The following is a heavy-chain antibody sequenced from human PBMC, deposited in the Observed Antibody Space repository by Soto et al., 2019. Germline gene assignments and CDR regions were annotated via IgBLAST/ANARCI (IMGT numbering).Heavy chain of an antibody. Sequence: GGSLRLSCAASGFTFSSYAMHWFRQAPGKGLEWVAVISYDGSNKYYADSVKGRFTISRDNSKNTLYLQMNSLRAEDTAVYYCASLRYYYDSSGGDYWGQGTLVTVS. J-gene: IGHJ4*02. V-gene: IGHV3-30-3*01. D-gene: IGHD3-22*01. CDR3: ASLRYYYDSSGGDY. CDR2: ISYDGSNK. CDR1: GFTFSSYA.